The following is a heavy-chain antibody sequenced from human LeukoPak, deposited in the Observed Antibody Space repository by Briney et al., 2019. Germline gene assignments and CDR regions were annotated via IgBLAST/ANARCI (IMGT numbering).Heavy chain of an antibody. Sequence: ASVKLSCNASGYTFTSYDINWVRHATGQGLEWMGWMNPNSGNTGYAQKFQGRVTMTRNTSISTAYMELSSLRSEDTAVYYCARAGWYCSGGSCYRWYYYYGMDVWGQGTTVTVSS. J-gene: IGHJ6*02. CDR2: MNPNSGNT. V-gene: IGHV1-8*01. CDR1: GYTFTSYD. CDR3: ARAGWYCSGGSCYRWYYYYGMDV. D-gene: IGHD2-15*01.